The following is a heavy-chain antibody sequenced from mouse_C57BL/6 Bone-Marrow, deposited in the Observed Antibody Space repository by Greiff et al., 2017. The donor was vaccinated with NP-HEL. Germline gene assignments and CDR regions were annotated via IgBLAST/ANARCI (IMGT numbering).Heavy chain of an antibody. CDR1: GYTFTDHT. D-gene: IGHD3-1*01. CDR2: IYPRDGST. J-gene: IGHJ3*01. V-gene: IGHV1-78*01. CDR3: VLGLLPAWFAY. Sequence: VQLQQSDAELVKPGASVKISCKVSGYTFTDHTIHWMKQRPEPGLEWIGYIYPRDGSTKYNEKFKGKATLTADKSSSTAYMQLNSLTSEDSAVYFFVLGLLPAWFAYWGQGTLVTVSA.